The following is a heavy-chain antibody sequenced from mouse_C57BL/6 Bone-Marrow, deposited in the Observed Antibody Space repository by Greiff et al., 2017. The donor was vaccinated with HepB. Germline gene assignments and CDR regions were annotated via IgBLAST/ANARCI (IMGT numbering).Heavy chain of an antibody. CDR1: GYTFTSYW. Sequence: VQLQQPGAELVRPGTSVKLSCKASGYTFTSYWMHWVKQRPGQGLEWIGVIDPSDSYTNYNQKFKGKATLTVDTSSSTAYMQLSSLTSEDSAVYYCASHYSNYEGYFDVWGTGTTVTVSS. CDR3: ASHYSNYEGYFDV. CDR2: IDPSDSYT. D-gene: IGHD2-5*01. V-gene: IGHV1-59*01. J-gene: IGHJ1*03.